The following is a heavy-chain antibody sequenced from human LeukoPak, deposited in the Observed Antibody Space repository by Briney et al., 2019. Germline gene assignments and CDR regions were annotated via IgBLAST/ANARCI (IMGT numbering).Heavy chain of an antibody. Sequence: GGSLRLSCAASGFTFSDYSMNWVRQAPGKGLEWVSYISSSSSTVYYADSVKGRFTISRDNAKNSLYLQMNSLRAEDTAVYYCARAREKWVAFDIWGQGTMVTVSS. D-gene: IGHD1-26*01. CDR1: GFTFSDYS. CDR3: ARAREKWVAFDI. V-gene: IGHV3-48*01. J-gene: IGHJ3*02. CDR2: ISSSSSTV.